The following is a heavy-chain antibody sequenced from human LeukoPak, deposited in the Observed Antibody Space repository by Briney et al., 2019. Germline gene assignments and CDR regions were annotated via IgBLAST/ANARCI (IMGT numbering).Heavy chain of an antibody. J-gene: IGHJ1*01. CDR1: GYTFTSYG. CDR3: ARGSRYSSGWYLTQYFQH. CDR2: ISAYNGNT. D-gene: IGHD6-19*01. Sequence: ASVKVSCKASGYTFTSYGISWVRQAPGQGLEWMGWISAYNGNTNYAQKLQGRVTMTTDTSTSTAYMELRSLRSDDTAVYYCARGSRYSSGWYLTQYFQHWGQGTLVTVSS. V-gene: IGHV1-18*01.